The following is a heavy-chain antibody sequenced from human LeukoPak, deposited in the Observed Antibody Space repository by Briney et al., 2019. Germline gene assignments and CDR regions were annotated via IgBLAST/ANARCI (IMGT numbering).Heavy chain of an antibody. D-gene: IGHD3-16*01. CDR3: AKDQFMQNGVFDPFDI. CDR1: GFTFSSSA. Sequence: GGSLGLSCAASGFTFSSSAMSWVRQAPGKGLEWVSAISGSGGSTYYADSVKGRFTISRDNSKNTLYLQVDSLRAEDTAVYYCAKDQFMQNGVFDPFDIWGQGTVVTVSS. CDR2: ISGSGGST. V-gene: IGHV3-23*01. J-gene: IGHJ3*02.